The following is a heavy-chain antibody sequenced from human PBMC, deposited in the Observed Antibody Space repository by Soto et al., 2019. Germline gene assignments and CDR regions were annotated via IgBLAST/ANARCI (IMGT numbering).Heavy chain of an antibody. D-gene: IGHD4-17*01. CDR2: ISYDGNNK. CDR1: GFTFSNFA. J-gene: IGHJ4*02. Sequence: PXXSLRLSYAASGFTFSNFAMHWVLQAPGKGLQWLAVISYDGNNKYYADSVEGRFTISRDNSKNTVYLQMNSLRLEDTAVYYCARGPSYSDSYFDHWGQGTLVTVSS. CDR3: ARGPSYSDSYFDH. V-gene: IGHV3-30*03.